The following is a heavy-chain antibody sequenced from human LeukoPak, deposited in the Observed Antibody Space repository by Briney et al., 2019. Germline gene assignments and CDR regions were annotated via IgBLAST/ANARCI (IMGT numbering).Heavy chain of an antibody. D-gene: IGHD5-24*01. CDR3: AKDRWLQGYFDY. V-gene: IGHV3-30*02. J-gene: IGHJ4*02. Sequence: GGSLRLSCTASGFIFSNYGMHWVRQAPGKGLEWVAFIRHDGSNKYYADSVKGRCTISRDNSKKTVYLQMNSLRTEDTAVYYCAKDRWLQGYFDYWGQGTLVTVSS. CDR2: IRHDGSNK. CDR1: GFIFSNYG.